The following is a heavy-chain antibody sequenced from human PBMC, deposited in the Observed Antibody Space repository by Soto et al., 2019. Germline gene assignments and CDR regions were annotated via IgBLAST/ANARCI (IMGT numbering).Heavy chain of an antibody. Sequence: ETLCLTCTVSVGSISSYYWSWMRQPPGKGLEWIGYIYYSGSTNYNPSLKSRVTISVDTSKNQFSLKLSSVTAADTAVYYCARVLYYYDSSGDTGADAFDIWGQGTMVTVSS. J-gene: IGHJ3*02. D-gene: IGHD3-22*01. CDR3: ARVLYYYDSSGDTGADAFDI. CDR2: IYYSGST. CDR1: VGSISSYY. V-gene: IGHV4-59*01.